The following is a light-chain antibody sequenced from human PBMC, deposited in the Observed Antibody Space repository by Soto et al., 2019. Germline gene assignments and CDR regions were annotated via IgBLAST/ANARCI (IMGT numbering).Light chain of an antibody. V-gene: IGLV2-11*01. CDR1: SSDVGGYNL. Sequence: QSVLTQPRSVSDSPGQSVAISCIGTSSDVGGYNLVSWYQQYPGKAPKLLIYDVNKRPSGVPDRFSGSKSGNTASLTISGLQAEDEADYYCCSYAGNFDYVFGTGTKVTVL. CDR3: CSYAGNFDYV. CDR2: DVN. J-gene: IGLJ1*01.